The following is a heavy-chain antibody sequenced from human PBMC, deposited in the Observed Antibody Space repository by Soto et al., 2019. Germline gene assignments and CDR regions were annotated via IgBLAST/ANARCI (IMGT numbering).Heavy chain of an antibody. J-gene: IGHJ4*02. CDR3: AKNGLELRQHRLTDFDY. Sequence: PGGSLRLSCAASGFTFSSYAMSWVRQAPGKGLEWVSAISGSGGSTYYADSVKGRFTISRDNSKNTLYLQMNSLRAEDTAVYYCAKNGLELRQHRLTDFDYWGQGTLVTVSS. D-gene: IGHD1-7*01. CDR1: GFTFSSYA. V-gene: IGHV3-23*01. CDR2: ISGSGGST.